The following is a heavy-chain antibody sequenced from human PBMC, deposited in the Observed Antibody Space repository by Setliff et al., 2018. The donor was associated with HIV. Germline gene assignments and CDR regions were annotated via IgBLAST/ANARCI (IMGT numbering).Heavy chain of an antibody. Sequence: SVKVSCKASGGIFSSYVISWVRQAPGQGPEWMGGIIPMYGVANYAQKFQGRVTITTDESTSTAYMELSSLRSEDTAVYYCALPYCGGGNCWSSASLPPAGWFDPWGQGTLVTVSS. CDR2: IIPMYGVA. J-gene: IGHJ5*02. CDR3: ALPYCGGGNCWSSASLPPAGWFDP. CDR1: GGIFSSYV. V-gene: IGHV1-69*05. D-gene: IGHD2-15*01.